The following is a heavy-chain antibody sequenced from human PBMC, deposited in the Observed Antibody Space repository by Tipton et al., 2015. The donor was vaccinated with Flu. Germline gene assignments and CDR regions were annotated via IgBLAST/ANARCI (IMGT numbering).Heavy chain of an antibody. V-gene: IGHV3-66*02. CDR2: IYSGGAT. D-gene: IGHD5-12*01. CDR3: ARVATAEYYYGMDV. CDR1: GFTVSSKN. Sequence: SLRLSCVASGFTVSSKNMNWVRQVPGKGLEWVSLIYSGGATYYGESMKGRFTISRDNSKNTLYLQMNSLRAEDTAVYYCARVATAEYYYGMDVWGQGTTVTVSS. J-gene: IGHJ6*02.